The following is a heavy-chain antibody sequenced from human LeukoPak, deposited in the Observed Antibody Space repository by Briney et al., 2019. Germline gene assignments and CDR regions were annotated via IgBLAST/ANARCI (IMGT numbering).Heavy chain of an antibody. CDR3: ATHIAVTAYYFDY. D-gene: IGHD6-19*01. J-gene: IGHJ4*02. V-gene: IGHV4-39*01. Sequence: PSETLSLTCPVAGGSISSSSYSWGWIRRPPGKGLEWIGSIYYSGSTYYNPSLKSRVTISVDTSKNQFSLKLSSVTAADTAVYYCATHIAVTAYYFDYWGQGTLVTVSS. CDR1: GGSISSSSYS. CDR2: IYYSGST.